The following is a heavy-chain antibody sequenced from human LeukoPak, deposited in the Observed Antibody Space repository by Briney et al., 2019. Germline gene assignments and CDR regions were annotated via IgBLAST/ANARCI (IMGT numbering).Heavy chain of an antibody. CDR2: INPNRGGT. V-gene: IGHV1-2*02. CDR3: ARVSVQYYYGSGSYYNVYFAY. D-gene: IGHD3-10*01. Sequence: ALVKVSCKASGYTFTGYYMHWVRQAPGQGLEWMGWINPNRGGTNYAQKFQGRVTMTRDTSISTAYMELSRLRSDDTAVYYCARVSVQYYYGSGSYYNVYFAYWGQGTLVTVSS. J-gene: IGHJ4*02. CDR1: GYTFTGYY.